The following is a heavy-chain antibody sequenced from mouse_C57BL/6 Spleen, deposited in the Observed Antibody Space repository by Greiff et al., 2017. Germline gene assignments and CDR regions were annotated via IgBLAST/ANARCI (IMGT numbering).Heavy chain of an antibody. Sequence: QVQLKQSGAELVKPGASVKLSCKASGYTFTSYWMHWVKQRPGQGLEWIGMIHPNSGSTNYNEKFKSKATLTVDKSSSTAYMQLSSLSSEDSAVYYCARGGGTTVVAKAYWGQGTLVTVSA. J-gene: IGHJ3*01. CDR1: GYTFTSYW. CDR3: ARGGGTTVVAKAY. CDR2: IHPNSGST. D-gene: IGHD1-1*01. V-gene: IGHV1-64*01.